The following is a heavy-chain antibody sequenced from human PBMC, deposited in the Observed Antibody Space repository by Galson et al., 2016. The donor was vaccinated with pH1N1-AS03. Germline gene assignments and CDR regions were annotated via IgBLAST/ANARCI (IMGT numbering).Heavy chain of an antibody. CDR1: GFTFWNYA. CDR3: AKGQLGILFYGIHV. V-gene: IGHV3-30*04. Sequence: SLRLSCAASGFTFWNYAIHWVRQAPGKGLDWVAVISDEGSIQYYSDSVRGRFTVSRDNSMNTLYLQMHSLKAEDTAVYYCAKGQLGILFYGIHVWGQGTTVIVSS. J-gene: IGHJ6*02. D-gene: IGHD7-27*01. CDR2: ISDEGSIQ.